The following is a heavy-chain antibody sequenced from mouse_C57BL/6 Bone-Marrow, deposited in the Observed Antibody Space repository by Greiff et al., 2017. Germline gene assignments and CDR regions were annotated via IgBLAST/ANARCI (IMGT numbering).Heavy chain of an antibody. D-gene: IGHD2-5*01. J-gene: IGHJ3*01. CDR3: ARGSNWAY. Sequence: VQLQQPGAELVMPGASVKLSCKASGYTFTSYWMHWVKQRPGQGLEWIGEIDPSDSYTNYNQRFKGKSTLTVDKSSSTAYMQLSSLTSEDSAVYYCARGSNWAYWGQGTLVTVSA. CDR1: GYTFTSYW. V-gene: IGHV1-69*01. CDR2: IDPSDSYT.